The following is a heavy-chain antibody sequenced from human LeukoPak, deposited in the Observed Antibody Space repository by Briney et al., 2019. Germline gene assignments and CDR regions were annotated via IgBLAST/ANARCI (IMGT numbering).Heavy chain of an antibody. J-gene: IGHJ4*02. Sequence: GGSLRLSCAASGFTFSSYEMNWVRQAPGKGLEWVSYISSSGSTIYYADSVKGRFTISRDNAKDSLYLQMNSLRAEDTAVYYCACLIVGATPSFDYWGQGTLVTVSS. D-gene: IGHD1-26*01. CDR2: ISSSGSTI. V-gene: IGHV3-48*03. CDR1: GFTFSSYE. CDR3: ACLIVGATPSFDY.